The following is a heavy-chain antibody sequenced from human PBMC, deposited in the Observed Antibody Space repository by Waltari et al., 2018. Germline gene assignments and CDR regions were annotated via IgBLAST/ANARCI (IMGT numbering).Heavy chain of an antibody. D-gene: IGHD1-7*01. J-gene: IGHJ6*02. V-gene: IGHV4-59*01. CDR3: ARGTSYYYYGMDV. CDR2: TYSSGST. CDR1: GGSISSYY. Sequence: QVQLQESGPGLVKPSETLSLTCTVSGGSISSYYWSWIRQPPGKGREWIGYTYSSGSTNYNPSLKSRVTISVDTSKNQFSLKLSSVTAADTAVYYCARGTSYYYYGMDVWGQGTTVTVSS.